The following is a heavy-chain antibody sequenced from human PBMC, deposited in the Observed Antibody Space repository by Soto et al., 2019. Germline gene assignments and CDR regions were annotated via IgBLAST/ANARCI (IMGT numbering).Heavy chain of an antibody. CDR1: GGSISSGGYF. CDR2: IFYSGTT. V-gene: IGHV4-31*03. J-gene: IGHJ4*02. D-gene: IGHD1-1*01. CDR3: ARGVLY. Sequence: QVQLQESGPGLVKPSQTLSLTCTVSGGSISSGGYFWSWIRQPPGKGLEWIGNIFYSGTTYYNPTLKSRVTISVDTSKNQFSLKLRSVTAADTVVYFCARGVLYWGQGTLVTVSS.